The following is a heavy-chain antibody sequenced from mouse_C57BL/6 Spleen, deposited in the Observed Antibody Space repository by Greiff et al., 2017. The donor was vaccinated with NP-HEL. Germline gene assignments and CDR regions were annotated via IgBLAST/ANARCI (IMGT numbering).Heavy chain of an antibody. CDR1: GYSFTGYY. CDR3: ARTSVYFDY. J-gene: IGHJ2*01. V-gene: IGHV1-42*01. Sequence: VQLKESGPELVKPGASVKISCKASGYSFTGYYMNWVKQSPEKSLEWIGEINPSTGGTTYNQKFKAKATLTVDKSSSTAYMQLKSLTSEDSAVYYCARTSVYFDYWGQGTTLTVSS. CDR2: INPSTGGT.